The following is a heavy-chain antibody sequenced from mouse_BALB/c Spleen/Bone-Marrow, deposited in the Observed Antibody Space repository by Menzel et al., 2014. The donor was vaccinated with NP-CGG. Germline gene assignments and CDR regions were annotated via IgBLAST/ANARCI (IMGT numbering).Heavy chain of an antibody. V-gene: IGHV5-6-3*01. CDR2: INSNGGTT. CDR3: ARGLYYVAYGPGFAY. J-gene: IGHJ3*01. D-gene: IGHD2-13*01. CDR1: GFTFSNYG. Sequence: EVNLVESGGGLVQPGGSLKLSCAASGFTFSNYGMSWVRQTPVKRLDLVATINSNGGTTYYPDSVKGRFTISRDNAKNTLYLQMSSLKSEDTAMYFCARGLYYVAYGPGFAYWGQGTLVTVSA.